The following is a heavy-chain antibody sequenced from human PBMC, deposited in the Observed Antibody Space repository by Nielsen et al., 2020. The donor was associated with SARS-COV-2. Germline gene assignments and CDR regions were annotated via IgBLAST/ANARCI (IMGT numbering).Heavy chain of an antibody. D-gene: IGHD3-3*01. CDR3: AKGHTVFGVVIDY. CDR1: GFTFSSYW. CDR2: ISGSGGST. J-gene: IGHJ4*02. Sequence: GESLKISCAASGFTFSSYWMSWVRQAPGKGLEWVSAISGSGGSTYYADSVKGRFTISRDNSKNTLYLQMNSLRAEDTAVYYCAKGHTVFGVVIDYWGQGTLVTVSS. V-gene: IGHV3-23*01.